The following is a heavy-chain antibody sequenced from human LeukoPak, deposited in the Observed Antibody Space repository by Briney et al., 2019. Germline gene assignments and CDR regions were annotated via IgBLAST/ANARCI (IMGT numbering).Heavy chain of an antibody. Sequence: PSETLSLTCTVSGASIGSSSYYWGWIRQPPGKGLEWIGSIYYSGSAYYNPSLKSRVTISVDTSNNQFSLKLTSVTAADTAVYYCARDSRVTMVRGVCFDYWGQGTLVTVSS. J-gene: IGHJ4*02. V-gene: IGHV4-39*07. D-gene: IGHD3-10*01. CDR2: IYYSGSA. CDR1: GASIGSSSYY. CDR3: ARDSRVTMVRGVCFDY.